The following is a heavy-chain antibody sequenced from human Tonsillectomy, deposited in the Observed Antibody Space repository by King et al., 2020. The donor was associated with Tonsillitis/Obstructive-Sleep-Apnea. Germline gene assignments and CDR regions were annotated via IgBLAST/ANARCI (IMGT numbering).Heavy chain of an antibody. CDR1: GYTFTGYY. D-gene: IGHD3-3*01. V-gene: IGHV1-2*06. CDR2: IDPNSGGT. J-gene: IGHJ6*03. Sequence: VLLVESGAEVKKPGASVKVSCEASGYTFTGYYMHWVRQAPGQGLEWMGRIDPNSGGTNYGQKFQGSVTMTRDTAISTADMELSRLRTDDTAVYYCAREGGSRYDLYYMDVWGKGTTVTVSS. CDR3: AREGGSRYDLYYMDV.